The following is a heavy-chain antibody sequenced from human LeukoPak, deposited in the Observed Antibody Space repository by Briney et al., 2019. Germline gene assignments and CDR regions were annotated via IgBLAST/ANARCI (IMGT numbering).Heavy chain of an antibody. V-gene: IGHV3-30-3*02. CDR3: AKEPPMYWPGDAFDI. J-gene: IGHJ3*02. CDR1: GFTFGDYA. D-gene: IGHD2-15*01. Sequence: GGSLRLSCTASGFTFGDYAMSWFRQAPGKGLEWVAVISYDGSNKYYADSVKGRFTISRDNSKNTLYLQMNSLRAEDTAVYYCAKEPPMYWPGDAFDIWGQGTMVTVSS. CDR2: ISYDGSNK.